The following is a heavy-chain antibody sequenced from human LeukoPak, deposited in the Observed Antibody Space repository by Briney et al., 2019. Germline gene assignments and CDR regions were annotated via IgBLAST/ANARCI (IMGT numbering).Heavy chain of an antibody. J-gene: IGHJ4*02. Sequence: GGSLRLSCTASGFTFGDYAMSWVRQAPGKGLEWVGFIRSKAYGGTTEYAASVKGRFTISRDDSKSIAYLQMNSLKTEDTAVYYCTRVDNIPARQGYWGQGTLVTVSS. CDR1: GFTFGDYA. CDR2: IRSKAYGGTT. V-gene: IGHV3-49*04. D-gene: IGHD2-2*01. CDR3: TRVDNIPARQGY.